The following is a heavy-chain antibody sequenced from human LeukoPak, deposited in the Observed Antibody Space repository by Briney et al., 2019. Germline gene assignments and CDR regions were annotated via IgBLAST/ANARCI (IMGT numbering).Heavy chain of an antibody. Sequence: GASVTVSCKASGYTFTRYGIRWVRQAPGQGLEGMGWISAYNGNTNYAQKLQGIVTMTPDTSTSTAYMELRSLRSDDTAVYYCAVRASRYCYDSSGCDYWGQGTLVTVSS. CDR2: ISAYNGNT. J-gene: IGHJ4*02. CDR1: GYTFTRYG. CDR3: AVRASRYCYDSSGCDY. D-gene: IGHD3-22*01. V-gene: IGHV1-18*01.